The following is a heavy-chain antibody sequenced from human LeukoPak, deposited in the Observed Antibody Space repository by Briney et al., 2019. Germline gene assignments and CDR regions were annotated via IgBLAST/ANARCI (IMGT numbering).Heavy chain of an antibody. J-gene: IGHJ4*02. V-gene: IGHV3-7*04. CDR1: GFTFSKTW. CDR2: IKEDGSAE. Sequence: GGSLRLSCAASGFTFSKTWMSWVRKTQEKGLEWVANIKEDGSAEYYVDSVKGRFTISRDNARNSLYLQVNSLRAEDTAIYYCAKDDDGYYWGQGILVTVSS. D-gene: IGHD3-3*01. CDR3: AKDDDGYY.